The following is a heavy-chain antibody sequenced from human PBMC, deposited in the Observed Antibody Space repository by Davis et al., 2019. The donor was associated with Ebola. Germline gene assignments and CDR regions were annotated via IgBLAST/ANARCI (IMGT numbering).Heavy chain of an antibody. CDR1: GFTFSSYA. CDR2: ISYDGSNK. V-gene: IGHV3-30*04. D-gene: IGHD6-19*01. J-gene: IGHJ4*02. CDR3: AKDKLASIAVAAQGDY. Sequence: PGGSLRLSCAASGFTFSSYAMHWVRQAPGKGLEWVAVISYDGSNKYYADSVKGRFTISRDNSKNTLYLQMNSLRAEDTAVYYCAKDKLASIAVAAQGDYWGQGTLVTVSS.